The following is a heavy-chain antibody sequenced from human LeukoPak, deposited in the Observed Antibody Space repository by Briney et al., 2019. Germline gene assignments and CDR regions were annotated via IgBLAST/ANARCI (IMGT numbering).Heavy chain of an antibody. CDR1: GFTFDDYA. Sequence: PGRSLRLSCAASGFTFDDYAMHWVRQAPGKGLEWVSGISWNSGSIGYADSVKGRFTISRDNAKNSLYLQMNSLRAEDTAVYYCARDVPYDFWSGYPAGDVWGEGTTVTVSS. J-gene: IGHJ6*04. CDR3: ARDVPYDFWSGYPAGDV. CDR2: ISWNSGSI. V-gene: IGHV3-9*01. D-gene: IGHD3-3*01.